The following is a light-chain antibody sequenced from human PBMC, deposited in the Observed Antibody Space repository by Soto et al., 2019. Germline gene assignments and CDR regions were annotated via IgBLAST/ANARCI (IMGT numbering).Light chain of an antibody. J-gene: IGLJ1*01. CDR1: SSDVGGYNY. V-gene: IGLV2-14*01. CDR2: DVS. Sequence: QSALTQPASVSGSPGQSITISCTGTSSDVGGYNYVSWYQQHPGKAPKFMIYDVSNRPSGVSNRFSGSKSGNTASLTISGLQAEDEADYYCSSYTGSSTLDVFGTGTKVTVL. CDR3: SSYTGSSTLDV.